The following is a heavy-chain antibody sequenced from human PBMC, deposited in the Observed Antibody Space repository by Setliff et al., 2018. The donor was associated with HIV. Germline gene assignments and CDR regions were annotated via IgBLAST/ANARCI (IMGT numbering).Heavy chain of an antibody. Sequence: GGSLRLSCAASGFTFDDYGMSWVRQAPGKGLEWVSGINWNGGSTGYADSVKGRFTISRDNAKNSLYLQMNSLRAEDTALYYCARVGYSTGWYNWFDPWGQGTLVTISS. CDR2: INWNGGST. D-gene: IGHD6-19*01. V-gene: IGHV3-20*04. J-gene: IGHJ5*02. CDR3: ARVGYSTGWYNWFDP. CDR1: GFTFDDYG.